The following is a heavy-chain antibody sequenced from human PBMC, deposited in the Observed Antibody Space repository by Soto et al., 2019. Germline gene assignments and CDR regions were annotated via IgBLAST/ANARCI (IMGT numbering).Heavy chain of an antibody. V-gene: IGHV1-69*13. D-gene: IGHD2-15*01. CDR3: ARVEPGMSGYCSGGSCYYFDY. CDR2: IIPIFGTA. Sequence: GASVKVSCKASGGTFSSYAISWVRQAPGQGLEWMGGIIPIFGTANYAQKFQGRVTITADESTSTAYMELSSLRSEDTAVYYRARVEPGMSGYCSGGSCYYFDYWRQGTLVTVPS. CDR1: GGTFSSYA. J-gene: IGHJ4*02.